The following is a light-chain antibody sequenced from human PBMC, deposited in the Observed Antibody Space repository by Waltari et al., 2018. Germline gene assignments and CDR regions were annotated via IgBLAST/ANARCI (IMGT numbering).Light chain of an antibody. J-gene: IGLJ1*01. CDR2: EDT. V-gene: IGLV2-23*01. Sequence: HSALTQPASVSGSPGQSITISCTGTTSDVEGYNLVSWDQQHPGKAPKLIIYEDTQRPSGVSHRFSGSKSGNTASLTVSGLRAEDEGDYYCCSYAGLNTYVFGTGTKVTV. CDR3: CSYAGLNTYV. CDR1: TSDVEGYNL.